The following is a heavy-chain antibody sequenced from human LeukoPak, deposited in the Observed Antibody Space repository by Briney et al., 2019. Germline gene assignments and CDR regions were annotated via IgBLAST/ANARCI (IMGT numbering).Heavy chain of an antibody. CDR3: ARASIRYDILTGAIDY. Sequence: GGSLRLSCAASGFIFSSYSMNWVRQAPGKGLEWVPYISSGSSTIYYADSVKGRFTISRDNAKNSLYLQMNSLRAEDTAMYYCARASIRYDILTGAIDYWGQGTLVTVSS. CDR1: GFIFSSYS. V-gene: IGHV3-48*04. J-gene: IGHJ4*02. CDR2: ISSGSSTI. D-gene: IGHD3-9*01.